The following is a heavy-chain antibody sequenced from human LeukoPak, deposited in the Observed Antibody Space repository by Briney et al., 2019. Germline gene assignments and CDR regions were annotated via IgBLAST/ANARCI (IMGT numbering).Heavy chain of an antibody. CDR1: GGSISSGDYY. CDR2: IYYSGST. Sequence: SETLSLTCTVSGGSISSGDYYWSWIRQTPGKGLEWIGYIYYSGSTYYNPSLKSRVTISVDTSKNQFSLKLSSVTAADTAVYYCARVSSEGYCSSTSCLGPLDYWGQGTLVTVSS. V-gene: IGHV4-30-4*08. CDR3: ARVSSEGYCSSTSCLGPLDY. J-gene: IGHJ4*02. D-gene: IGHD2-2*01.